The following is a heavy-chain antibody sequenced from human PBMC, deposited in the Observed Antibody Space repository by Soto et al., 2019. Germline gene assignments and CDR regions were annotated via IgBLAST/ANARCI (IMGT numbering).Heavy chain of an antibody. J-gene: IGHJ5*02. V-gene: IGHV4-39*01. Sequence: QLQLQESGPGLVKPSETLSLTCTVSGGSISSSSYYWGWIRQPPGKGLEWIGSNYYSGSTYYNPSLKSRVTISVDTSKNQFSLKLSSVTAADTAVYYCARHLTDHCSGGTSYQNWFDPWGQGTLVTVSS. CDR1: GGSISSSSYY. D-gene: IGHD2-15*01. CDR2: NYYSGST. CDR3: ARHLTDHCSGGTSYQNWFDP.